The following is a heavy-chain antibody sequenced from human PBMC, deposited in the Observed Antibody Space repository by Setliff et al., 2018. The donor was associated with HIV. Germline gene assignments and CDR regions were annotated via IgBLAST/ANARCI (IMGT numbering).Heavy chain of an antibody. CDR2: IYYSGGT. J-gene: IGHJ3*01. V-gene: IGHV4-31*03. D-gene: IGHD3-10*01. CDR1: GGSISSGGYY. CDR3: ARVRSYGSAYDAFDV. Sequence: KPSETLSLTCTVSGGSISSGGYYWSWIRQHPGKGLEWIGYIYYSGGTYYNPSLKSRVTISVDTSKNQFSLKLSSVTAADTAVYYCARVRSYGSAYDAFDVWGPGTMVTVSS.